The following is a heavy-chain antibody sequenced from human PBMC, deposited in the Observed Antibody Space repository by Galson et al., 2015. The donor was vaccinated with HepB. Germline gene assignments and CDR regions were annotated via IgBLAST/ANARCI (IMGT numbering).Heavy chain of an antibody. J-gene: IGHJ4*02. Sequence: LEWVSVMSYDGTNKYYGGSVKGRFTVSRDTSKNTMFLQMNSLTIDDTAMYYCARGGLRAVAGTKGDYWGQGTLVTVSS. CDR2: MSYDGTNK. D-gene: IGHD6-19*01. V-gene: IGHV3-30*03. CDR3: ARGGLRAVAGTKGDY.